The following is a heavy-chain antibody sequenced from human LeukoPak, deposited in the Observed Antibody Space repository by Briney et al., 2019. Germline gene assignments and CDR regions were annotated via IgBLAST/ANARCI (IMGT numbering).Heavy chain of an antibody. V-gene: IGHV3-33*01. CDR2: IWYDGSNK. D-gene: IGHD6-19*01. CDR1: GFTFSSYG. J-gene: IGHJ6*02. Sequence: PGGSLRLSCAASGFTFSSYGMHWVRQAPGKGLEWVAVIWYDGSNKYYADSVKGRFTISRDNSKNALYLQMNSLRAEDTAVYYCAREGEGAVAGGTYYYYYYGMDVWGQGTTVTV. CDR3: AREGEGAVAGGTYYYYYYGMDV.